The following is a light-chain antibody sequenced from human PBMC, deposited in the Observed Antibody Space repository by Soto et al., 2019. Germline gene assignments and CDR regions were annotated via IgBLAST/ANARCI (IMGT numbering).Light chain of an antibody. CDR3: LQTYSTPT. CDR1: QSISIY. Sequence: DIPMTQSPSSLSASVGDIVTLTCRASQSISIYLNWYQQKPGKAPKLLIYDASSLESGVPSRFSGSGSGADYTLTISSLQPEDFATYYCLQTYSTPTLGPGTKVDIK. V-gene: IGKV1-39*01. CDR2: DAS. J-gene: IGKJ3*01.